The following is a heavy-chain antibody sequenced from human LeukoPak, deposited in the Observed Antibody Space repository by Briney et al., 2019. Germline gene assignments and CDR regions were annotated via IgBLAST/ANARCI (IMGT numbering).Heavy chain of an antibody. Sequence: SETLSLTCTVSGGSISSGGYYWSWIRQHPGKGLEWIGYIYYSGSTYYNPSLKSRVTISVDTSKNQFSLKLSSVTAADTAVYYCARADYSNYLARFYYYGMDVWGQGTTVTVSS. CDR1: GGSISSGGYY. CDR2: IYYSGST. V-gene: IGHV4-31*03. CDR3: ARADYSNYLARFYYYGMDV. J-gene: IGHJ6*02. D-gene: IGHD4-4*01.